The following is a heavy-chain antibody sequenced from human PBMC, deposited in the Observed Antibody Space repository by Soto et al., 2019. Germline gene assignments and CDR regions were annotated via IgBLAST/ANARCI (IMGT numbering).Heavy chain of an antibody. V-gene: IGHV4-59*01. D-gene: IGHD2-15*01. J-gene: IGHJ4*02. CDR2: IYYSGRT. Sequence: WTWIRQPPGKGLECIGYIYYSGRTYYNPSLKRRVTISVGTSKNQFSLKLSSLTAADTAVYYCARGHLGITTTGTWYDFDYWGQGTLVTVSS. CDR3: ARGHLGITTTGTWYDFDY.